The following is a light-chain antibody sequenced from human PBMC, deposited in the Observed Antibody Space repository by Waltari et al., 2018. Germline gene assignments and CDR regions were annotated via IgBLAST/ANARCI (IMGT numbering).Light chain of an antibody. CDR3: QQYETYSYT. CDR2: VAS. J-gene: IGKJ2*01. Sequence: AIQMTQSPSSLSASVGDRVTTTCRERQDIATDLGCYQQKPGKPPKLLIYVASSLQSGVPSRFSGSGSGTDFSLTVSSLQPEDFATYYCQQYETYSYTFGQGTKLQMK. V-gene: IGKV1-6*01. CDR1: QDIATD.